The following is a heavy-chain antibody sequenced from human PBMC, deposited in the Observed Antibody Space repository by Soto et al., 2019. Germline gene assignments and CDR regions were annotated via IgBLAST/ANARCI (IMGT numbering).Heavy chain of an antibody. J-gene: IGHJ1*01. CDR3: ARIAAAGLAAEYFQH. CDR2: IYHSGST. V-gene: IGHV4-4*02. Sequence: PSETLSLTCAVSGGSISSSNWWSWVRQPPGKGLEWIGEIYHSGSTNYNPSLKSRVTISVDKSKNQFSLKLSSVTAADTAAYYCARIAAAGLAAEYFQHWGQGTLVTVSS. CDR1: GGSISSSNW. D-gene: IGHD6-13*01.